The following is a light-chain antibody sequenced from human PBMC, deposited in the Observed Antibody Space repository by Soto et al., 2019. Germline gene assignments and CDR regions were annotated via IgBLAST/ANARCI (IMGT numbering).Light chain of an antibody. CDR2: AAS. V-gene: IGKV1-39*01. CDR1: QSISSY. J-gene: IGKJ5*01. CDR3: QYTDSFPLIT. Sequence: DIQMTQSPSSLSASVGDRVTITFRSSQSISSYLNWYQQKPGKAPKLLIYAASSLYSGVPSRFSGSGSGTDFTLTITSLQPEDFATYYCQYTDSFPLITFGQGTRLEIK.